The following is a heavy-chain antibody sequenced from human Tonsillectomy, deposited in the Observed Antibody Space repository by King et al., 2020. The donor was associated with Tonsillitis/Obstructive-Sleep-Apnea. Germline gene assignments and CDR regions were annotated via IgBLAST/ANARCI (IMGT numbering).Heavy chain of an antibody. CDR1: GFTFSSYG. Sequence: QLVQSGGGVVQPGRSLRLSCAASGFTFSSYGMHWVRQAPGKGLEWVAVISYDGSNKYYADSVKGRFTISRDNSKKTLYLQMNSLRAEDTAVYYCAKLHEKLGKGDIWGQGTMVTVSS. J-gene: IGHJ3*02. CDR2: ISYDGSNK. D-gene: IGHD7-27*01. V-gene: IGHV3-30*18. CDR3: AKLHEKLGKGDI.